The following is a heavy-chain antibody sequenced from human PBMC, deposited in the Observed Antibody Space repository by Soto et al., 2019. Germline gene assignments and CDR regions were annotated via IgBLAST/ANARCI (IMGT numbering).Heavy chain of an antibody. CDR3: AKENYYDSSGYFYYYYGMDV. J-gene: IGHJ6*02. Sequence: GGSLRLSCAASGFTFSSYAMSWVRQAPGKGLEWVSAISGSGGSTYYADSVKGRFTISRDNSKNTLYLQMNSLRAEDTAVYYCAKENYYDSSGYFYYYYGMDVWGQGTTVTVS. D-gene: IGHD3-22*01. CDR2: ISGSGGST. CDR1: GFTFSSYA. V-gene: IGHV3-23*01.